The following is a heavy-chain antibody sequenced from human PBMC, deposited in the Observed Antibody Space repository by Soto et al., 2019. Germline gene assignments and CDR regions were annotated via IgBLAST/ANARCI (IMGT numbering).Heavy chain of an antibody. D-gene: IGHD6-13*01. J-gene: IGHJ5*02. Sequence: SETLSLTCTGSGGSISSSSYYWGWIRQPPGKGLEWIGSIYYSGSTYYNPSLKSRVTISVDTSKNQFSLKLSSVTAADTAVYYCAREGYSSSWSLFDPWGQGTLVTVSS. V-gene: IGHV4-39*01. CDR2: IYYSGST. CDR3: AREGYSSSWSLFDP. CDR1: GGSISSSSYY.